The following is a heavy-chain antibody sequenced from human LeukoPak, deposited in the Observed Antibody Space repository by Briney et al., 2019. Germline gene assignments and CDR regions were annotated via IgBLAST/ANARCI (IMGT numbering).Heavy chain of an antibody. J-gene: IGHJ4*02. D-gene: IGHD6-19*01. V-gene: IGHV4-59*01. CDR2: IYYSGST. CDR3: ARGSYSSGWYRRDFDY. Sequence: SETLSLTCTVSGGSISSYYWSWIRQPPGKGLGWIGYIYYSGSTNYNPSLKSRVTISVDTSKNQFSLKLSSVTAADTAVYYCARGSYSSGWYRRDFDYWGQGTLVTVSS. CDR1: GGSISSYY.